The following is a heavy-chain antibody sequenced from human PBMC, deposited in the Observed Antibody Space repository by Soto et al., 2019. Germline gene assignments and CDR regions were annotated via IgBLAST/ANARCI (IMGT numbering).Heavy chain of an antibody. CDR3: ARDRREDFPIFGVVTIDYYYYMDV. D-gene: IGHD3-3*01. CDR2: IKQDGSEK. J-gene: IGHJ6*03. V-gene: IGHV3-7*01. CDR1: GFTFSSYW. Sequence: EVQLVESGGGLVQPGGSLRLSCAASGFTFSSYWMSWVRQAPGKGLEWVANIKQDGSEKYYVDSVKGRFTISRDNAKNSLYLQMNSLRAEDTAVYYCARDRREDFPIFGVVTIDYYYYMDVWGKWTTVTVSS.